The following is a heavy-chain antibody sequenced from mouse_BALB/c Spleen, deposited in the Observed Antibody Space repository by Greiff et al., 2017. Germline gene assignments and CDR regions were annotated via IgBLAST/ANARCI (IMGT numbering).Heavy chain of an antibody. Sequence: QVHVKQSGPGLVAPSQSLSITCTVSGFSLTDYGVSWIRQPPGKGLEWLGVIWGGGSTYHNSALKSRLSISKDNSKSQVFLKMNSLQTDDTAMYYCAKHRYDGQAWFAYWGQGTLVTVSA. CDR2: IWGGGST. CDR3: AKHRYDGQAWFAY. V-gene: IGHV2-6-5*01. J-gene: IGHJ3*01. CDR1: GFSLTDYG. D-gene: IGHD2-14*01.